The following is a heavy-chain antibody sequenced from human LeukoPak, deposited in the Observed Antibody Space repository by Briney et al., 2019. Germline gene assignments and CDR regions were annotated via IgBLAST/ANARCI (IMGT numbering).Heavy chain of an antibody. D-gene: IGHD5-18*01. Sequence: GGSLRLSCAASGFTFSNYAIRWVRQAPGKGLEWVAVISYDGNNKYYADSVKGRFTISRDNSKNTLYLQMNSLRAEDTAVYYCARPQGGRQLWLHFDYWGQGTLVTVSS. CDR3: ARPQGGRQLWLHFDY. CDR2: ISYDGNNK. CDR1: GFTFSNYA. V-gene: IGHV3-30-3*01. J-gene: IGHJ4*02.